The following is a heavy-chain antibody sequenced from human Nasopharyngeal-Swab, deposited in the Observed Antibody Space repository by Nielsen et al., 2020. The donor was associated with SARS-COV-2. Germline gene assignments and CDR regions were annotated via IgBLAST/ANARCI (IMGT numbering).Heavy chain of an antibody. V-gene: IGHV1-18*01. CDR3: ARVGATATLHA. CDR1: GYIFSSYD. Sequence: ASVKVSCKTSGYIFSSYDISWVRQAPGQGLEWMGWVRVETGDTRYAETLQGRVTMTTDTSTNTAHLELRSLTSDDTAVYYCARVGATATLHAWGQGTLVTVSS. J-gene: IGHJ5*02. CDR2: VRVETGDT. D-gene: IGHD1-26*01.